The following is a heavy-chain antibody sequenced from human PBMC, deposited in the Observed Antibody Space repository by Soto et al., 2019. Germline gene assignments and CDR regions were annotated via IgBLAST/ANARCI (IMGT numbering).Heavy chain of an antibody. V-gene: IGHV4-34*01. CDR1: GGSFSGYY. CDR2: INHSGST. D-gene: IGHD2-15*01. Sequence: SETLSLTCAVYGGSFSGYYWSWIRQPPGKGLEWIGEINHSGSTNYNPSLKRRVTISVDTSKNQFSLKLSSVTAADTAVYYCARVICSGGSCYSPRAAFDIWGQGTMVTVSS. J-gene: IGHJ3*02. CDR3: ARVICSGGSCYSPRAAFDI.